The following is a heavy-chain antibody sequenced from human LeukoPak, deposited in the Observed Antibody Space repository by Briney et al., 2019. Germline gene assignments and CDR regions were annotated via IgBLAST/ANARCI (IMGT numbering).Heavy chain of an antibody. CDR1: GFTFSSYA. Sequence: GGSLRLSCVASGFTFSSYAMSWVRQAPGKGLEWVSAISGSGGSTYYADSVKGRFTLSRDNSKNTLYLQMNSLKTEDTAVYYCTTLHRYGDYEAHFDYWGQGTLVTVSS. J-gene: IGHJ4*02. D-gene: IGHD4-17*01. V-gene: IGHV3-23*01. CDR2: ISGSGGST. CDR3: TTLHRYGDYEAHFDY.